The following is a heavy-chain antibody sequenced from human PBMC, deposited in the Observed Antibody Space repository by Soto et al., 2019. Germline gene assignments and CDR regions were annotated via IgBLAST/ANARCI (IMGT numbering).Heavy chain of an antibody. D-gene: IGHD6-19*01. J-gene: IGHJ4*02. V-gene: IGHV4-4*02. CDR2: IDHSGST. CDR1: GGSISSTNW. Sequence: QVQLQESGPGLVKPSGTLSLTCAVSGGSISSTNWWNWVRQPPGKGLEWIGEIDHSGSTNYNPSLKSRVTMSVDKPKNQFSLKRSSVTAADTAVYYCVRDSGNGWKDYWGQGTLVTVSS. CDR3: VRDSGNGWKDY.